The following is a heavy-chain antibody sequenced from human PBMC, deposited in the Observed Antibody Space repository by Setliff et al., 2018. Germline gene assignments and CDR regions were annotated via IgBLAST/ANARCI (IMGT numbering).Heavy chain of an antibody. D-gene: IGHD2-21*01. CDR2: MNIDNGKT. V-gene: IGHV1-3*03. J-gene: IGHJ4*02. CDR3: ARGYCDGIGCPAPLYYFDS. Sequence: ASVKVSCKASGYSFTLYAMHWMRQAPGQRLEWMGWMNIDNGKTEYSQEFQDRITFTRDTFAETAYMELRSLTSDDMAVYYCARGYCDGIGCPAPLYYFDSWGQGTLVTVSS. CDR1: GYSFTLYA.